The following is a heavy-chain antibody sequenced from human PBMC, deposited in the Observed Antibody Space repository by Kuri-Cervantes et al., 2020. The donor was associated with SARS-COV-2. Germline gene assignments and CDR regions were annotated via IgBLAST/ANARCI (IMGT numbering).Heavy chain of an antibody. V-gene: IGHV3-30*18. CDR2: ISYDGKNK. CDR3: AKDCAGVHDF. J-gene: IGHJ4*02. Sequence: GESLKISCVASGFNFSTTDTHWVRQAPGKGLEWVTFISYDGKNKKCMASGKGRFTISRDNSQNTLHLQMKSLRDEDTAIYYCAKDCAGVHDFWGQGTLVTVSS. CDR1: GFNFSTTD. D-gene: IGHD2-21*01.